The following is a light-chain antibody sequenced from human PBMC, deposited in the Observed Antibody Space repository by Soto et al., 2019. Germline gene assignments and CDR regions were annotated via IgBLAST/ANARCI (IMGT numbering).Light chain of an antibody. CDR2: SAS. CDR1: QSVNSD. Sequence: ETVMTQSPATLSASPGESATLSCRASQSVNSDLAWYQQIPCQAHRLLIYSASTGATGGPARFSGSGSGTEFTLTISSWQSEDFAIYYCQKYNNWPLTFGGGTKVEI. J-gene: IGKJ4*01. V-gene: IGKV3-15*01. CDR3: QKYNNWPLT.